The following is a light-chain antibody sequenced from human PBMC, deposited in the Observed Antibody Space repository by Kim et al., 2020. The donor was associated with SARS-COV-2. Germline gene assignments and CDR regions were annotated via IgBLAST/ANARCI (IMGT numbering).Light chain of an antibody. CDR2: ATS. V-gene: IGKV1-12*01. Sequence: SASVGDRVTITCQASQHIHNWLIWYQQKPNKAPRLLIYATSVLETEVPSRFSGGGSGTDFTLTITNLQPEDFATYYCQQATSAPFTFGQGTKLEI. CDR1: QHIHNW. CDR3: QQATSAPFT. J-gene: IGKJ2*01.